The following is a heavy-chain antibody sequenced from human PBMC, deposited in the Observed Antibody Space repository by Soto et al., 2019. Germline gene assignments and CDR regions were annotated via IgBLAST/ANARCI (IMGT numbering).Heavy chain of an antibody. J-gene: IGHJ6*02. CDR3: ASSIGANKPAYRSGWYDYYYYGMDV. CDR1: GYTFTGYY. Sequence: ASVKVSCKASGYTFTGYYMHWVRQAPGQGLEWMGWINPNSGGTNYAQKFQGWVTMTRDTSISTAYMEPSRLRSDDTAVYYCASSIGANKPAYRSGWYDYYYYGMDVWGQGTTVTVSS. D-gene: IGHD6-19*01. V-gene: IGHV1-2*04. CDR2: INPNSGGT.